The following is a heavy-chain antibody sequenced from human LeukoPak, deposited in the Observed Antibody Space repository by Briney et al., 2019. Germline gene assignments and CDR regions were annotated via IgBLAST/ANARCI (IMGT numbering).Heavy chain of an antibody. CDR1: GGSISSYY. CDR2: IYTSGGN. CDR3: ARETPCGGDCSSGRSFDC. J-gene: IGHJ4*02. V-gene: IGHV4-4*07. D-gene: IGHD2-21*02. Sequence: SETLSLTCTASGGSISSYYWSWIRQPAGKGLEWIGRIYTSGGNNSNPSLKSRVSMSVDSSKNQFSLNLTSVTAADTAVYYCARETPCGGDCSSGRSFDCWGQGILVTVSS.